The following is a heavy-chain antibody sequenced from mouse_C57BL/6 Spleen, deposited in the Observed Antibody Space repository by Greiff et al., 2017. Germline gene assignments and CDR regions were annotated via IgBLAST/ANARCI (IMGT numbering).Heavy chain of an antibody. CDR2: INPSNGGT. V-gene: IGHV1-53*01. CDR3: AREETDSPYYAMDY. D-gene: IGHD2-13*01. CDR1: GYTFTSYW. Sequence: QVHVKQPGTELVKPGASVKLSCKASGYTFTSYWMHWVKQRPGQGLEWIGNINPSNGGTNYNEKFKSKATLTVDKSSSTAYMQLSSLTSEDSAVYYCAREETDSPYYAMDYWGQGTSVTVSS. J-gene: IGHJ4*01.